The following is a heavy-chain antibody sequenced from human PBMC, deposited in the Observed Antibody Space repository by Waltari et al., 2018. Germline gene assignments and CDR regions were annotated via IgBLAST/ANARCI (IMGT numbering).Heavy chain of an antibody. V-gene: IGHV3-74*01. Sequence: EVQLVESGGGLVQPGGSLKLSCAASGFSFSNYWMYWVRQAPGQGLVWVSRINSDGSDTTYADSVRGRFSISRDNAKNTLSLQMDSLRADDTAVYYCARAPTTHWANDYWGQGTLVTVSS. CDR2: INSDGSDT. D-gene: IGHD1-1*01. J-gene: IGHJ4*02. CDR3: ARAPTTHWANDY. CDR1: GFSFSNYW.